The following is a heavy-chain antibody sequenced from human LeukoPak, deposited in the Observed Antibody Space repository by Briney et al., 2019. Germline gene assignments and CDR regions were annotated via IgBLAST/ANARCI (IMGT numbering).Heavy chain of an antibody. CDR2: IIPILGIA. Sequence: SVKVSCKASGGTFSSYAISWVRQAPGQGLEWMGRIIPILGIANYAQKFQGRVTITADKSTSTAYMELSSLRSEDTAVYYCARQDYYDSSGYYYGYWGQGTLVTVSS. V-gene: IGHV1-69*04. CDR1: GGTFSSYA. D-gene: IGHD3-22*01. J-gene: IGHJ4*02. CDR3: ARQDYYDSSGYYYGY.